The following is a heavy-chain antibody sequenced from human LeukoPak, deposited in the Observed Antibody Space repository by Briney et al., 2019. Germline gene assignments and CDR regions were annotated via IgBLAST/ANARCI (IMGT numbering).Heavy chain of an antibody. CDR2: IHIYRGNT. J-gene: IGHJ4*02. Sequence: ASVKVSCKASGYSSTNYGISWVRQAPGQGLEWMGWIHIYRGNTNYAQKFQGRVTMTTDTSTSTVYMEVRGLRSDDTAMYYCARESFSRGWYGGAFDYWGQGTLVTVSS. D-gene: IGHD6-19*01. CDR3: ARESFSRGWYGGAFDY. CDR1: GYSSTNYG. V-gene: IGHV1-18*01.